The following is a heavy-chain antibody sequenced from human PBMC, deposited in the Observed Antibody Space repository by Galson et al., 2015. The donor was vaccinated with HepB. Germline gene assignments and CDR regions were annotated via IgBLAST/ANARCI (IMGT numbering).Heavy chain of an antibody. V-gene: IGHV4-39*01. Sequence: SETLSLTCSVSGGSIVRSGYYGAWIRQPPGKGLEWIGSTYYSGSAYYNPSLRSRVIISVATSKNQFSLNLTSVTAADTAVYYCATHQSELRSFDWSPTYFDPWGQGILVTVSS. J-gene: IGHJ5*02. D-gene: IGHD3-9*01. CDR1: GGSIVRSGYY. CDR2: TYYSGSA. CDR3: ATHQSELRSFDWSPTYFDP.